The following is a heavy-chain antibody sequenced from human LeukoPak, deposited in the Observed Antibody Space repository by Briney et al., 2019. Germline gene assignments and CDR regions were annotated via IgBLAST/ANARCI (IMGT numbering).Heavy chain of an antibody. CDR2: ICPGDSDT. CDR3: ARQDYDFWSGYATGGWFDP. V-gene: IGHV5-51*01. D-gene: IGHD3-3*01. CDR1: GYSFATYW. Sequence: HGESLKISCKGSGYSFATYWIGWVRQMPGKGLEWMGIICPGDSDTRYSPSFQGEVTISADKSISTAYLQWSSLKVSDTAMYHCARQDYDFWSGYATGGWFDPWGQGTLVTVSS. J-gene: IGHJ5*02.